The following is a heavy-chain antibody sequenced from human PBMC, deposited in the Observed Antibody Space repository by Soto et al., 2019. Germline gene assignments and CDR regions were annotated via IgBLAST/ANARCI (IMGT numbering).Heavy chain of an antibody. D-gene: IGHD1-1*01. Sequence: QVQLQQWGAGLLKPSETLSLTCAVYGGFVSSGNYYWSWIRQPPGKGLEWIGEMSHSGGTHFNPSLKSRVTISVDTSKNHFSLKISSVTAADTALYYCARVERGTATTVVDAFDIWGPGTMVTVSS. CDR3: ARVERGTATTVVDAFDI. CDR1: GGFVSSGNYY. V-gene: IGHV4-34*01. CDR2: MSHSGGT. J-gene: IGHJ3*02.